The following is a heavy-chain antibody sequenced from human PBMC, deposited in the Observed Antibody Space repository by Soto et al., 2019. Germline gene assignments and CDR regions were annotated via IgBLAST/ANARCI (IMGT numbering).Heavy chain of an antibody. D-gene: IGHD6-19*01. CDR3: ARDRGLGSGWYGWFDP. CDR2: IYYSEST. CDR1: GGSISSYY. V-gene: IGHV4-59*01. Sequence: PSETLSLTCTVSGGSISSYYWSWIRQPPGKGLEWIGYIYYSESTNYNPSLKSRVTISVDTSKNQFSLKLSSVTAADTAVYYCARDRGLGSGWYGWFDPWGQGTVVTVS. J-gene: IGHJ5*02.